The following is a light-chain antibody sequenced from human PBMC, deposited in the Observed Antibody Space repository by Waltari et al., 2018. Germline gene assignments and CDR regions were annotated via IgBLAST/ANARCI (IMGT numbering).Light chain of an antibody. CDR1: QRVGRS. J-gene: IGKJ1*01. Sequence: EIVFTQSPGTLSLSPGERATLACRASQRVGRSLAWYQQKPGQAPRLLIYDASRRATGIPDRFSGSGSGTDFSLTISRLEPDDFAVYYCQNYVRLPATFGQGTKVEI. V-gene: IGKV3-20*01. CDR2: DAS. CDR3: QNYVRLPAT.